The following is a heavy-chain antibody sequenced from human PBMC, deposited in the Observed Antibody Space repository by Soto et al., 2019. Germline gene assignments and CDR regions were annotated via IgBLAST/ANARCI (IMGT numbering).Heavy chain of an antibody. J-gene: IGHJ4*02. Sequence: GGSLRLSCGASVFTFRTYWMDWVRQTPGKGLEWVANINPDGTKENYIDSVKGRFTISRDNAKNSLHLQMTSLTAEDSALYFCSASLHYWGQGTLVTVS. CDR2: INPDGTKE. CDR1: VFTFRTYW. CDR3: SASLHY. V-gene: IGHV3-7*01.